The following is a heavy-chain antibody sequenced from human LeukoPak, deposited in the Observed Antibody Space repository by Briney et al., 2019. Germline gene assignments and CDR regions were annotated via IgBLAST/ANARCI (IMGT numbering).Heavy chain of an antibody. CDR1: GGSISSYY. V-gene: IGHV4-59*01. J-gene: IGHJ5*02. CDR2: IYYSGST. Sequence: PSETLSLTCTVSGGSISSYYWSWIRQPPGKGLEWIGYIYYSGSTNYNPSRKSRGTITVDTSKNQYSLRLSSVTAADTAVYYCARTLEGFDPWGQGTLVTVSS. CDR3: ARTLEGFDP.